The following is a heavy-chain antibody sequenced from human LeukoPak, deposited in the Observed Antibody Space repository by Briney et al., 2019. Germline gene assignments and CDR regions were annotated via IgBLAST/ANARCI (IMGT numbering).Heavy chain of an antibody. CDR2: ISSSGSTI. CDR3: ARDPRLWFGELHFDY. J-gene: IGHJ4*02. CDR1: GFTFSDYY. D-gene: IGHD3-10*01. V-gene: IGHV3-11*01. Sequence: GGSLRLSCAASGFTFSDYYMSWIRQAPGKGLEWVSYISSSGSTIYYADSVKGRFTISRDNAKNSLYLQMNSLRAEDTAVYYCARDPRLWFGELHFDYWGQGTLVTVSS.